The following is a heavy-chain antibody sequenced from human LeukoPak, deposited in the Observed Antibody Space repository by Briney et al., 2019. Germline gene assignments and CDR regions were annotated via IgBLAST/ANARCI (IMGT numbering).Heavy chain of an antibody. CDR3: ASLGFDWLDP. CDR1: GFTFSSYE. CDR2: ISSSGSTI. J-gene: IGHJ5*02. V-gene: IGHV3-48*03. Sequence: HPGGSLRLSCAASGFTFSSYEMNWVRQAPGKGLEWVSYISSSGSTIYYADSVKDRFTISRDNAKNSLYLQMNSLRAEDTAVYYCASLGFDWLDPWGQGTLVTVSS.